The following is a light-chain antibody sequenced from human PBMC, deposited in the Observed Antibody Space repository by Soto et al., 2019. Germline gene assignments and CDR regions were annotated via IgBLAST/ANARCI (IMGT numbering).Light chain of an antibody. J-gene: IGLJ2*01. V-gene: IGLV2-14*01. CDR1: SSDVGDYNY. CDR2: EVS. Sequence: QSALTQPDSVSGSPGQSITISCTGTSSDVGDYNYVSWYQQHPGKAPKLMIYEVSNRPSGVSNRFSGSKSGNTASLTISGLQAEDEADYYCSSYTSSSTYVVFGGGTKVTVL. CDR3: SSYTSSSTYVV.